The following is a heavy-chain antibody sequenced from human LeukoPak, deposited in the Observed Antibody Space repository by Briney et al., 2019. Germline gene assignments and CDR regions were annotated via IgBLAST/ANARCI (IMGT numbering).Heavy chain of an antibody. V-gene: IGHV1-69*04. Sequence: GASVKVSCKASGGTFSSYAISWVRQAPGQGLEWMGRIIPIFGIANYAQKFQGRVTITADKSTSTAYMELSSLRSEDTAVYYCARGHIAVVPAASPGAFDIWGQGTMVTVPS. CDR3: ARGHIAVVPAASPGAFDI. J-gene: IGHJ3*02. CDR2: IIPIFGIA. CDR1: GGTFSSYA. D-gene: IGHD2-2*01.